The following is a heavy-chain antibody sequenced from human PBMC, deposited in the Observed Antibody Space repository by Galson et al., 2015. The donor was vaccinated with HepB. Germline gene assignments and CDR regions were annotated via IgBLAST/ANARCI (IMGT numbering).Heavy chain of an antibody. CDR1: GFTFSSHA. CDR3: ARASSPRSGDY. D-gene: IGHD1-26*01. Sequence: SLRLSCAASGFTFSSHAMKWVRQAPGKGLEWVSYISTSSTVIYYEESVKGRFTTSRDTARNALYLQMNSLRDKDTGVYFCARASSPRSGDYWGHGTLVTVSS. CDR2: ISTSSTVI. J-gene: IGHJ4*01. V-gene: IGHV3-48*03.